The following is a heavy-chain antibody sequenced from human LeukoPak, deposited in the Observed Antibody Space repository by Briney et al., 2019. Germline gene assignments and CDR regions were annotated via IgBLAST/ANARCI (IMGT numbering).Heavy chain of an antibody. D-gene: IGHD3-10*01. V-gene: IGHV1-3*01. CDR1: GYTFTSYA. CDR3: ARDVLLWFGELFPPPFDY. CDR2: INAGNGNT. J-gene: IGHJ4*02. Sequence: GASVKVSCKASGYTFTSYAMHGVRQAPGQRLEWMGWINAGNGNTKYSQKFQGRVTITRDTSASTAYMELSSLRSEDTAVYYCARDVLLWFGELFPPPFDYWGQGTLVTVSS.